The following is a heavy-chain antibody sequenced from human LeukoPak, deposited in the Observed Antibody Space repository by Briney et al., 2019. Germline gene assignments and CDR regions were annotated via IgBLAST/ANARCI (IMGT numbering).Heavy chain of an antibody. CDR2: FDPEDGET. Sequence: ASVKVSCKVSGYTLTEFSMHWVRQAPGKGLEWMGGFDPEDGETIYAQKLQGRVTMTEDTSTDTAYMELSSLRSEDTAVYYCATDKTVDTAMVDGENYFDYWGQGTLVTVSS. CDR1: GYTLTEFS. D-gene: IGHD5-18*01. V-gene: IGHV1-24*01. CDR3: ATDKTVDTAMVDGENYFDY. J-gene: IGHJ4*02.